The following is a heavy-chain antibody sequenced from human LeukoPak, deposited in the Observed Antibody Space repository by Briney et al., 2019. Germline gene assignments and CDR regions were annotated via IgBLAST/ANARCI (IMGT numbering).Heavy chain of an antibody. Sequence: GGSLRLSCAASGLTFSGYTMAWVRQGPGKGLNYVSGIDGSGTITYYIDSVKGRFTISRDNSKNTLYLEMNSVRAEDTGLYLCAKDGPYGRSPFDHWGQGTLVYVSS. J-gene: IGHJ4*02. CDR3: AKDGPYGRSPFDH. D-gene: IGHD2-8*01. CDR1: GLTFSGYT. V-gene: IGHV3-23*01. CDR2: IDGSGTIT.